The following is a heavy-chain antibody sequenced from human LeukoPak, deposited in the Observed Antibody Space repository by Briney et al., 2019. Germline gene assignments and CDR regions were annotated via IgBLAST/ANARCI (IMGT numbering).Heavy chain of an antibody. CDR2: ISGSGGST. CDR3: ATGEGPTIPYYYDSSGYYFNY. J-gene: IGHJ4*02. CDR1: GFTFSSYA. V-gene: IGHV3-23*01. Sequence: PGGSLRLSCAASGFTFSSYAMSWVRQAPGKGLEWVSAISGSGGSTYYADSVKGRFTISRGSSKNTLYLQMNSLRAEDMAVYYCATGEGPTIPYYYDSSGYYFNYWGLGTLVTVSS. D-gene: IGHD3-22*01.